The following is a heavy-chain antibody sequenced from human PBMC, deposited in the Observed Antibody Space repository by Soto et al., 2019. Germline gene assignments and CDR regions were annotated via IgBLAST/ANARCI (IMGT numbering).Heavy chain of an antibody. V-gene: IGHV3-30*18. CDR3: AKDRHFWNRIGYFDY. CDR1: GFTFSDYG. CDR2: ISYDGRNK. D-gene: IGHD1-1*01. J-gene: IGHJ4*02. Sequence: QVQLVESGGGVVQPGRSLRLSCGVSGFTFSDYGMHWVRQAPGKGLDWVAIISYDGRNKFYGDSVKGRFTISRDNSKNTLYLQMNSLRPEDTAVYYCAKDRHFWNRIGYFDYWGQGTLVTISS.